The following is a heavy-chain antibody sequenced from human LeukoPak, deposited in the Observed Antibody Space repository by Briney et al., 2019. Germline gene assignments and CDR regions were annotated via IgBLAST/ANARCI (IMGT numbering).Heavy chain of an antibody. CDR2: ISSSSSYI. J-gene: IGHJ4*02. Sequence: GGSLRLSCVASGFTFSSYSMNWVRQAPGKGLEWVSSISSSSSYIYYADSVKGRFTISRDNAKNSLYPQMNSLRAEDTAVYYCARFIAAPYYFDYWGRGTLVTVSS. CDR3: ARFIAAPYYFDY. D-gene: IGHD6-13*01. CDR1: GFTFSSYS. V-gene: IGHV3-21*01.